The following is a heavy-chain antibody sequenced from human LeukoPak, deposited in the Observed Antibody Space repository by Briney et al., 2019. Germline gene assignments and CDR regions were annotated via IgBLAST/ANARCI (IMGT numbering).Heavy chain of an antibody. J-gene: IGHJ4*02. V-gene: IGHV4-59*01. D-gene: IGHD6-13*01. Sequence: SETLSLTCAVSGGSISGYYWMWVRQPPGKGLEWIGYVHYTGGTRYNPSLKSRVTISVDTSQNQFSLKLSAVTAADTAVYYCARENPSAGHFEYWGQGFLVTVSS. CDR3: ARENPSAGHFEY. CDR1: GGSISGYY. CDR2: VHYTGGT.